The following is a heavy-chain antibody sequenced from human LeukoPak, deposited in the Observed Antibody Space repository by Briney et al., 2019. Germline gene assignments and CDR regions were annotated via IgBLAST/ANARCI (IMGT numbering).Heavy chain of an antibody. CDR1: GYTFTSYG. D-gene: IGHD3-3*01. J-gene: IGHJ6*03. CDR3: ARIDYDFWSGYSYYYYMDV. V-gene: IGHV1-18*01. CDR2: ISAYNGNT. Sequence: GASVKVSCKASGYTFTSYGISWMRQAPGQGLEWMGWISAYNGNTNYAQKLQGRVTMTTDTSTSTAYMELRSLRSDDTAVYYCARIDYDFWSGYSYYYYMDVWGKGTTVTVSS.